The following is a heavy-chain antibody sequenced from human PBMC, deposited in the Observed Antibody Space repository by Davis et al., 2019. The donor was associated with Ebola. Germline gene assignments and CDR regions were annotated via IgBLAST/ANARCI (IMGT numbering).Heavy chain of an antibody. J-gene: IGHJ6*03. CDR2: IYPGDSNT. V-gene: IGHV5-51*01. D-gene: IGHD2-2*02. Sequence: GESLKISCKGSGYSFTSYWIGWVRQMPGRGLEWMGIIYPGDSNTIYSPSFQGRVTISADKSISTAYLQWSSLKASDTAMYYCARGGFVVVPAAIQVGHYYYYYYMDVWGKGTTVTVSS. CDR3: ARGGFVVVPAAIQVGHYYYYYYMDV. CDR1: GYSFTSYW.